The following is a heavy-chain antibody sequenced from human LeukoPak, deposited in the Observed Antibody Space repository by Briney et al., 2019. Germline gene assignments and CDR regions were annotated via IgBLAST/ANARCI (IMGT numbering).Heavy chain of an antibody. CDR3: ARLGDSSGWYPYYFDY. CDR2: IYYSGST. Sequence: PSETLSLTCTVSGGSISSYYWSWIRQPPGKGLEWIGYIYYSGSTNYNPSLKSRVTILVDTSKNQFSLKLSSVTAADTAVYYCARLGDSSGWYPYYFDYWGQGTLVTVSS. D-gene: IGHD6-19*01. V-gene: IGHV4-59*01. J-gene: IGHJ4*02. CDR1: GGSISSYY.